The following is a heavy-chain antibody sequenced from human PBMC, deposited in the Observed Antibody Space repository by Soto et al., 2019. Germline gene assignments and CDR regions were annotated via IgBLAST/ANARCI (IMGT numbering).Heavy chain of an antibody. Sequence: GASVKVSCKASGYTFTGYYMHWVRQAPGQGLEWMGWINPNSGGTNYAQKFQGWVTMTRDTSISTAYMELSRPRSDDTAVYYCARDGKNSGYYEYYYGMDVWGQGTTVTVSS. CDR1: GYTFTGYY. D-gene: IGHD3-22*01. CDR2: INPNSGGT. J-gene: IGHJ6*02. CDR3: ARDGKNSGYYEYYYGMDV. V-gene: IGHV1-2*04.